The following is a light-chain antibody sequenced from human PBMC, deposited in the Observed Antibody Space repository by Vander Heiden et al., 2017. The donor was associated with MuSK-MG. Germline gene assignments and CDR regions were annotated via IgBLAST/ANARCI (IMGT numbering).Light chain of an antibody. Sequence: QSVLTQPPSPSGTPGQRVTTSRSRCSSNVSSNVVNWYQQLPGTAPRLLIYSTNKRPSGVPDRFSASKSGTSAALAIRGLQSEDEADYYCEAWDGSLSALVSGGGTKVTVL. CDR1: SSNVSSNV. V-gene: IGLV1-44*01. CDR2: STN. J-gene: IGLJ1*01. CDR3: EAWDGSLSALV.